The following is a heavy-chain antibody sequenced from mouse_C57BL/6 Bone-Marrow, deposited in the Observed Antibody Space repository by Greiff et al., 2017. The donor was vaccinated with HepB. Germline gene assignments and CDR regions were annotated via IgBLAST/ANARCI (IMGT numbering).Heavy chain of an antibody. CDR2: INYDGSST. V-gene: IGHV5-16*01. D-gene: IGHD4-1*01. Sequence: EVKLMESEGGLVQPGSSMKLSCTASGFTFSDYYMAWVRQVPEKGLEWVANINYDGSSTYYLDSLKSRFIISRDNAKNILYLQMSSLKSEDTATYYCARELTGTDYYAMDYWGQGTSVTVSS. CDR1: GFTFSDYY. CDR3: ARELTGTDYYAMDY. J-gene: IGHJ4*01.